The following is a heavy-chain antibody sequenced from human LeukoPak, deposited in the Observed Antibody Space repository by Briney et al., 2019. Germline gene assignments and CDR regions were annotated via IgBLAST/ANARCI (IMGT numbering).Heavy chain of an antibody. D-gene: IGHD6-13*01. Sequence: ASVKVSCKASGYSFTSYGISWVRQAPGQGLEWMGWISTYSGNTKDAQRLQDRVTMTTDTSTRTVDMELRSLRSDDTAVYYCARELREAAAGTNYYYGMDVWGQGTTVTVSS. CDR3: ARELREAAAGTNYYYGMDV. CDR2: ISTYSGNT. CDR1: GYSFTSYG. V-gene: IGHV1-18*01. J-gene: IGHJ6*02.